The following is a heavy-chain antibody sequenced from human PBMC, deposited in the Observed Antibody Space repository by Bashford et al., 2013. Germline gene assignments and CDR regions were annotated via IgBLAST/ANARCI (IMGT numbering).Heavy chain of an antibody. J-gene: IGHJ6*02. CDR3: TTDNSPYCSSTTCYRGLDLYYGLNV. Sequence: GSLRLSCSASTFTFSSYQMNWFRQAPGKGLEWVGRIKSKTDGGTTDYAAPVKGRFTISRDDSKNTLYLQMNSLKTEDTAVYYCTTDNSPYCSSTTCYRGLDLYYGLNVWGPGTTVTVSS. V-gene: IGHV3-15*01. CDR2: IKSKTDGGTT. D-gene: IGHD2-2*01. CDR1: TFTFSSYQ.